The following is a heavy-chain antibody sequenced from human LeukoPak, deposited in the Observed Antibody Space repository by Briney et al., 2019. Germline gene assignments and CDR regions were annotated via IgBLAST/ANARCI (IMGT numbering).Heavy chain of an antibody. D-gene: IGHD5-24*01. V-gene: IGHV3-53*01. CDR2: IYSGGST. CDR1: GFTVSSKY. Sequence: PGGSLRLSCAASGFTVSSKYMSWVRQAPGKGLEWVSIIYSGGSTYYADSVKGRFALSRDNSKNTLYLQMNSLRAEDTAVYYCARGSGDGYRLDQWGQGTLVSVSS. J-gene: IGHJ5*02. CDR3: ARGSGDGYRLDQ.